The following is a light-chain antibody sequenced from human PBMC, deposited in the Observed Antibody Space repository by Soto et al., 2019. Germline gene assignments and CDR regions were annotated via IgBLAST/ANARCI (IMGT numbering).Light chain of an antibody. V-gene: IGKV3-15*01. CDR1: QSVSSN. CDR2: GAS. J-gene: IGKJ2*01. Sequence: EIVMTQSPATLSVSPGERATLSCRASQSVSSNLAWYQQKPGQAPRILIYGASTRATGVPARFSGSGSGTEFPLTISSLQSEDFAAYYCQQYNQWYTFGQGTKLETK. CDR3: QQYNQWYT.